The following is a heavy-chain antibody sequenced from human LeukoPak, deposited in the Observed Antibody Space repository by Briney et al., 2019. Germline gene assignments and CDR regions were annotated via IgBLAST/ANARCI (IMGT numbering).Heavy chain of an antibody. V-gene: IGHV1-18*01. CDR3: ARDGEAYCSGGSCLPRAWFDP. Sequence: ASVKVSCKASGYTFTSYGISWVRQAPAQGLEGMGWISAYNGKTNYAQKLQGRVTMTTDTSTSTAYMELRSLRSDDTAVYYCARDGEAYCSGGSCLPRAWFDPWGQGTLVTVSS. CDR1: GYTFTSYG. J-gene: IGHJ5*02. D-gene: IGHD2-15*01. CDR2: ISAYNGKT.